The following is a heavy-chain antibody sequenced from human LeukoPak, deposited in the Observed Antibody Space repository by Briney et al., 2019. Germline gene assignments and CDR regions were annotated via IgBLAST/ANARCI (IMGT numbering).Heavy chain of an antibody. D-gene: IGHD4-23*01. J-gene: IGHJ3*02. Sequence: SETLSLTCTVSGDSISSSSYYWGWIRQPPGKELEWIGSVYYSGSTYYNPSLNSRVTISVDTSKNQFSLKLSSVTAADTAVYYCARDYLGGNPDAFDIWGQGTMVTVSS. V-gene: IGHV4-39*07. CDR2: VYYSGST. CDR1: GDSISSSSYY. CDR3: ARDYLGGNPDAFDI.